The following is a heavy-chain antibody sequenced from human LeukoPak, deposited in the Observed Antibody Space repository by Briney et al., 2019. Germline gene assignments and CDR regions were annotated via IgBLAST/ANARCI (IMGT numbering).Heavy chain of an antibody. Sequence: GGSLRLSCAASGFTFSSYEMNWVRQAPGKGLEWVSSISPRSDYIYCADSLKGRFTISRDNAKDSLYLQMNSLRAEDTAVYYCSRGGTDDPFHSWGQGTLVTVSS. CDR3: SRGGTDDPFHS. J-gene: IGHJ4*02. D-gene: IGHD1-1*01. V-gene: IGHV3-21*01. CDR2: ISPRSDYI. CDR1: GFTFSSYE.